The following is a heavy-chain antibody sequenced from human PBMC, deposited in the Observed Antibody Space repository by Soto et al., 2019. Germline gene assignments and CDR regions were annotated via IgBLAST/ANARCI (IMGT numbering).Heavy chain of an antibody. V-gene: IGHV1-3*01. Sequence: ASVKVSCKASGYTFTSYAMHWVRQAPGQRLEWMGWINAGNGNTKYSQKFQGRVTITRDTSASTAYMELSSLRSEDTAVYYCARQRMYGDKAYYFDYWGQGTLVTVSS. CDR3: ARQRMYGDKAYYFDY. CDR2: INAGNGNT. J-gene: IGHJ4*02. D-gene: IGHD4-17*01. CDR1: GYTFTSYA.